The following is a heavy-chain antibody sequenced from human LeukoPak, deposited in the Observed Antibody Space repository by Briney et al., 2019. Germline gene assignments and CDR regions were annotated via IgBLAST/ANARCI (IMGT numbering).Heavy chain of an antibody. Sequence: PGGSLRLSCAASGFTFSSYAMSWVRQAPGKGLEWVSAISGSGGSTYYADSVKGRFTISRDNSKNTLYLQMNSLRAEDTAVYYCANPSSEDSSGYSFDYWGQGTLVTVSS. J-gene: IGHJ4*02. CDR3: ANPSSEDSSGYSFDY. D-gene: IGHD3-22*01. CDR2: ISGSGGST. V-gene: IGHV3-23*01. CDR1: GFTFSSYA.